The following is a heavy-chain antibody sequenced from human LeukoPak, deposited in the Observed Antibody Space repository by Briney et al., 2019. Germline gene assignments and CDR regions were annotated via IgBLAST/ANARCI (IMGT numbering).Heavy chain of an antibody. D-gene: IGHD6-13*01. CDR1: GGSFSAYY. CDR3: ARYLRRGSWPLDS. J-gene: IGHJ4*02. Sequence: PSETLSLTCAVYGGSFSAYYWSWIRQPPGKGLEWIGEINHSGSTNYNPSLKSRVTISVDTSKNQFSLKLSSVTAADTAAYYCARYLRRGSWPLDSWGQGTLVTVSS. CDR2: INHSGST. V-gene: IGHV4-34*01.